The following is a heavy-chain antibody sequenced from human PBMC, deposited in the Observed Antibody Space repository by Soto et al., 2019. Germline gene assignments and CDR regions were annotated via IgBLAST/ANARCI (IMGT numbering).Heavy chain of an antibody. J-gene: IGHJ5*02. V-gene: IGHV1-8*01. Sequence: QVPLVQSGAEVKKPGASVKVSCKASGYTFTSYGINWVRQATGQGLEWMGWMNPNSGNTGYAQKFQGRVTITRNTYIGTAYMDVSSPRSEDTAVYYCARVGYCGGWYWADDNWFDPWGQGTLVTVSS. D-gene: IGHD6-19*01. CDR2: MNPNSGNT. CDR3: ARVGYCGGWYWADDNWFDP. CDR1: GYTFTSYG.